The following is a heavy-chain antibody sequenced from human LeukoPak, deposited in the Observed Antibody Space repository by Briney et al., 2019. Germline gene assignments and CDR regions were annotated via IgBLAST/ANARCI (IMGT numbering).Heavy chain of an antibody. CDR1: GGSISSSSYY. CDR3: ARVKPQSLYYFDY. V-gene: IGHV4-39*07. J-gene: IGHJ4*02. Sequence: TSETLSLTCTVSGGSISSSSYYWGWIRQPPGKGLEWIGSIYYSGSTYYNPSLKSRVTISVDTSKNQFSLKLSSVTAADTAVYYCARVKPQSLYYFDYWGQGTLVTVSS. CDR2: IYYSGST.